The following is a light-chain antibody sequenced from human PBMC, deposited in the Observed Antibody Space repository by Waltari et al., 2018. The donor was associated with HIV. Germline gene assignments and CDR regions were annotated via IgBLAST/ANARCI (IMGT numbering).Light chain of an antibody. CDR2: DVN. CDR3: CSYAGRYTYI. V-gene: IGLV2-11*01. J-gene: IGLJ1*01. Sequence: QSALTQPRPVSGSPGQSVTISCPGTRRDVGYSNYVPWYQQHPGKAPKIMIYDVNKRPSGVPDRFSGSKSGNTASLSISGLQAEDEADYYCCSYAGRYTYIFGTGTKVTVL. CDR1: RRDVGYSNY.